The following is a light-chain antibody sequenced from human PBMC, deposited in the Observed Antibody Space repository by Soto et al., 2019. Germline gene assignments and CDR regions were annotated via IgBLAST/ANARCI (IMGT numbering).Light chain of an antibody. CDR2: GAS. V-gene: IGKV3-20*01. J-gene: IGKJ1*01. CDR1: QTVTSSN. Sequence: ENVLTQSPGTISFSPGERATLSCRASQTVTSSNLAWYQQKPGQAPKVLIYGASNRATGIPDRFSGSGSGTDFTLTISRLEPEDFAVYYCQPYGSSPRTCGQGPKVAIK. CDR3: QPYGSSPRT.